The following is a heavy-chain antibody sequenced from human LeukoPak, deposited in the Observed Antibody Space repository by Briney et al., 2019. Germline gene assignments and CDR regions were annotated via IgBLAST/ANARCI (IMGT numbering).Heavy chain of an antibody. Sequence: GGSPRLSCAASGFTFSSYSMNWVRQAPGKGLEWVSSISSGSSYIYYADSVKGRFTISRDNGKNSLYLQMNSLRAEDTAVYYCARDGPKYCSNGVCYAPVDPWGQGTLVTVSS. D-gene: IGHD2-8*01. CDR2: ISSGSSYI. J-gene: IGHJ5*02. V-gene: IGHV3-21*01. CDR3: ARDGPKYCSNGVCYAPVDP. CDR1: GFTFSSYS.